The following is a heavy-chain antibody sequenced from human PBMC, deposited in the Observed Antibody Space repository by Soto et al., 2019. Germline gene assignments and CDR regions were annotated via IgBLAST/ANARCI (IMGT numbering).Heavy chain of an antibody. D-gene: IGHD3-9*01. V-gene: IGHV4-59*01. CDR3: ASSHYDILTGYYPFDY. CDR2: MYYTGST. J-gene: IGHJ4*02. Sequence: ASETLSLTCTVSSGSISSYYWSWIRQPPGKGLEWIGYMYYTGSTNYNPSLKSRVTISADTSKNQFSLKLSSVTAADTAVYYCASSHYDILTGYYPFDYWGQGTLVTVSS. CDR1: SGSISSYY.